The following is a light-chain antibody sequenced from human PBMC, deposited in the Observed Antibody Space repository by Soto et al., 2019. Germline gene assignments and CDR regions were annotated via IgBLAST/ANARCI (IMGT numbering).Light chain of an antibody. CDR1: QDITID. CDR3: HKYNSFPPT. CDR2: DAS. Sequence: QMTQSPSSLSASVGDTVTITCRASQDITIDVAWYQQKPGKPPSLLISDASTLHSGVPSRFSGSGYATDFTLNISHLQPEDVATYYCHKYNSFPPTVGGGTNVDVK. V-gene: IGKV1-27*01. J-gene: IGKJ4*01.